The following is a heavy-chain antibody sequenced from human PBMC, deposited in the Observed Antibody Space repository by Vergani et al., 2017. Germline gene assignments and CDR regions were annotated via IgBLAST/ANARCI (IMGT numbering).Heavy chain of an antibody. D-gene: IGHD3-9*01. CDR2: INHSGST. CDR3: ARRSYVILTGDYPFDY. V-gene: IGHV4-34*01. Sequence: QVQLQQWGAGLLKPSETLSLTCAVYGRSFSGYYWSWIRQPPGKGLEWIGEINHSGSTNYNPSLKSRVTISVDTSKNQFSLKLSSVTAADTAVYYCARRSYVILTGDYPFDYWGQGTLVTVSS. J-gene: IGHJ4*02. CDR1: GRSFSGYY.